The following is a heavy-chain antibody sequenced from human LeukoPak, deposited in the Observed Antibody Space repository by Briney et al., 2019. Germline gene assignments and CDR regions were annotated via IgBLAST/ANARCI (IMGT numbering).Heavy chain of an antibody. CDR2: ISSSSYI. CDR1: GFTFSSYS. CDR3: ARGGPGIAVANFDY. J-gene: IGHJ4*02. Sequence: PGGSLRLSCAASGFTFSSYSMNWVRQAPGKGLEWVSSISSSSYIYYADSVKGRFTISRDNAKNSLYLQMNSLRAEDTAVYYCARGGPGIAVANFDYWGQGTLVTVSS. D-gene: IGHD6-19*01. V-gene: IGHV3-21*01.